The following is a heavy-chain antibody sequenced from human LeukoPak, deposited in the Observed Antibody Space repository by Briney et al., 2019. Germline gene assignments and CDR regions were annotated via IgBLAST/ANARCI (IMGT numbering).Heavy chain of an antibody. J-gene: IGHJ5*02. CDR3: ARHTDSSGWYRAWFDP. Sequence: SETLSLTCTVSGGSISGSRHYWGWIRQPPGKGLEWIGSMFYSGTAYYNASLKSRVTISVDTSKNQFSLKVTSVTAADTAVYYCARHTDSSGWYRAWFDPWGQGTLVTVSS. CDR2: MFYSGTA. D-gene: IGHD6-19*01. CDR1: GGSISGSRHY. V-gene: IGHV4-39*01.